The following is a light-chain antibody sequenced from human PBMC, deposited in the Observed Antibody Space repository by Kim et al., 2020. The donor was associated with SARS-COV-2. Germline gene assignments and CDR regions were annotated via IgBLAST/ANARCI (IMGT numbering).Light chain of an antibody. CDR1: SSDVRSYNL. CDR2: EVS. CDR3: CSYAGSREV. Sequence: PGQSSTISCTGTSSDVRSYNLVSWYQQHPGKAPKLMIYEVSKRPSGVSNRFSGSKSGNTASLTISGLQAEDEADYYCCSYAGSREVFGTGTKVTVL. V-gene: IGLV2-23*02. J-gene: IGLJ1*01.